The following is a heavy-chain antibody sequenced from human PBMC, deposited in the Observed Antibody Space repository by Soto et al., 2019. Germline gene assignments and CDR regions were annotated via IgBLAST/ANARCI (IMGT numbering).Heavy chain of an antibody. J-gene: IGHJ6*02. CDR2: IIPIVGTG. CDR1: GGSFSSYA. D-gene: IGHD6-13*01. CDR3: ASDRGAAGRPVMAV. V-gene: IGHV1-69*06. Sequence: GASVKVSCKASGGSFSSYAISWVRQAPGQGLEWMGGIIPIVGTGNYAQNFQGRVTITADKSTSTAYMELSSLTSDDTAMYYCASDRGAAGRPVMAVWGQGTTVTVSS.